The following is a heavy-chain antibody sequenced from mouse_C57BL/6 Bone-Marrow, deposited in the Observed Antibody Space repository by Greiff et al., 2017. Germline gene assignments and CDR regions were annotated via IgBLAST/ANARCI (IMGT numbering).Heavy chain of an antibody. D-gene: IGHD4-1*01. CDR2: IYPTSGRT. CDR3: ARSGPLGRSFDY. V-gene: IGHV1-55*01. CDR1: GYTFTSYW. Sequence: QVQLQQPGAELVEPGASVKMSRKASGYTFTSYWITWVKQRPGQGLEWIGDIYPTSGRTNYNEKFKSKAILTVDTSSNTAYMQLSSLTSEDSAVFYCARSGPLGRSFDYWGQGTTLTVSS. J-gene: IGHJ2*01.